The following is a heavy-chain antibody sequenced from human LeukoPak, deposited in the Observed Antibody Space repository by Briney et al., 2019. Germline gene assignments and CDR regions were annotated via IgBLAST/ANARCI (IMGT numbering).Heavy chain of an antibody. Sequence: ASVNVSCKAYGDTFSFYALSWVRQAPGQRLEWIGGYIPIFTRTDYAERFQGRLTTTTDDSTNSAYMVLRGLRSDDTAVYYCARHMYYYENTGYYSNAFDYWGQGTLVTVSS. CDR3: ARHMYYYENTGYYSNAFDY. CDR1: GDTFSFYA. V-gene: IGHV1-69*05. CDR2: YIPIFTRT. D-gene: IGHD3-22*01. J-gene: IGHJ4*02.